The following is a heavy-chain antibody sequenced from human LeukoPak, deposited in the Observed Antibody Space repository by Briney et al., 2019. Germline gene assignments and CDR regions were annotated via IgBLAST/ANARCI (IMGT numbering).Heavy chain of an antibody. V-gene: IGHV3-11*06. Sequence: PGGSLRLSCAASGFTFSDYYMSWIRQAPGKGLEWVSYISSSGSHTNYADSVKGRFTTSRDNSKNTLYLQMNSLRAEDTAVYYCASMVDTAMVNYYYYGMDVWGQGTTVTASS. J-gene: IGHJ6*02. CDR2: ISSSGSHT. CDR3: ASMVDTAMVNYYYYGMDV. D-gene: IGHD5-18*01. CDR1: GFTFSDYY.